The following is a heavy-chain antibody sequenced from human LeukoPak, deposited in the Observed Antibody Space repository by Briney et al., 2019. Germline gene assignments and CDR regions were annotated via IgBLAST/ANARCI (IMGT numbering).Heavy chain of an antibody. D-gene: IGHD2-8*01. J-gene: IGHJ4*02. Sequence: AAVKVCCKASGYTFTNYGNSWVRQAPGQGLEWMGWISAYNGNSNYAQKLQGRVTMTTDTSTSTAYMELRSLRSDDTAVYYCSRDPCANGVCYFDFWGQGTLVTVSS. CDR2: ISAYNGNS. CDR1: GYTFTNYG. V-gene: IGHV1-18*01. CDR3: SRDPCANGVCYFDF.